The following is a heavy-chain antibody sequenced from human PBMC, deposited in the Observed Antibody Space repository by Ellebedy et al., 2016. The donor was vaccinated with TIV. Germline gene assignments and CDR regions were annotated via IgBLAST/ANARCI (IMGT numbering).Heavy chain of an antibody. CDR1: GGSISSYY. J-gene: IGHJ4*02. D-gene: IGHD2-15*01. CDR2: IYNSGTT. V-gene: IGHV4-59*01. CDR3: ARIGSYSVRD. Sequence: SETLSLTXTVSGGSISSYYWSWIRQPPGKGLEWIGYIYNSGTTNYNPSLKRRVTISVDTSKDQFSLKLNSVTAADTAVYYCARIGSYSVRDWGQGTLVTVSS.